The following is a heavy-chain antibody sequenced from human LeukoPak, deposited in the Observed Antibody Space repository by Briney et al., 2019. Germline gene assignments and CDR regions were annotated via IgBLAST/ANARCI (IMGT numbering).Heavy chain of an antibody. D-gene: IGHD1-26*01. J-gene: IGHJ4*02. CDR1: GFTFSSYA. Sequence: GGSLRLSCAASGFTFSSYAMSWVRQAPGKGLEWVGRIRSQTDGGTTDHGAPVQGRFTISRDDSQSTVYLQMTSLKIEDTAVYFCTTAPDSGSRDDYWGPGTLVTVSS. V-gene: IGHV3-15*01. CDR3: TTAPDSGSRDDY. CDR2: IRSQTDGGTT.